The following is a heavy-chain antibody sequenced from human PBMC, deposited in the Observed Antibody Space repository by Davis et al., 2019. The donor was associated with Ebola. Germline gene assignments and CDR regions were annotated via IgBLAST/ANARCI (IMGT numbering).Heavy chain of an antibody. V-gene: IGHV1-69*02. D-gene: IGHD6-13*01. J-gene: IGHJ6*04. CDR2: IIPILGIA. Sequence: SVKVSCKASGGTFGSYTISWVRQAPGQGLEWMGRIIPILGIANYAQKFQGRVTMTRNTSISTAYMELSSLRSEDTAVYYCARGGYSSSWYRDYYYYYGMDVWGKGTTVTVSS. CDR1: GGTFGSYT. CDR3: ARGGYSSSWYRDYYYYYGMDV.